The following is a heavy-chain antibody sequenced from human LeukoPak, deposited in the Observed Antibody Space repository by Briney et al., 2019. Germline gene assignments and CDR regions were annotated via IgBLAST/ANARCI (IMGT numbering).Heavy chain of an antibody. V-gene: IGHV4-59*12. CDR1: GGSISSYY. D-gene: IGHD6-19*01. CDR3: AREVARAGTFY. CDR2: IYYSGST. Sequence: SETLSLTCTVSGGSISSYYWSWIRQPPGEGLEWIGYIYYSGSTNYNPSLKSRVTISVDTSKNQFSLKLSSVTAADTAVYYCAREVARAGTFYWGQGILVTVSP. J-gene: IGHJ4*02.